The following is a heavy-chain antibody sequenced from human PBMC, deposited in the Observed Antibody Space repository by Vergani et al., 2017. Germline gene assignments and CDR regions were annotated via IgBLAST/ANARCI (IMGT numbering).Heavy chain of an antibody. J-gene: IGHJ5*02. D-gene: IGHD3-10*01. V-gene: IGHV4-30-4*08. CDR1: GGSISSGDYY. CDR3: ARAGMVRGVMGWFDP. CDR2: IYYSGST. Sequence: QVQLQESGPGLVKPSQTLSLTCTVSGGSISSGDYYWSWIRQPPGKGLEWIGYIYYSGSTYYNPSLKSRVTISVDTSKNQFSRKLSSVTAADTAVYYCARAGMVRGVMGWFDPWGQGTLVTVSS.